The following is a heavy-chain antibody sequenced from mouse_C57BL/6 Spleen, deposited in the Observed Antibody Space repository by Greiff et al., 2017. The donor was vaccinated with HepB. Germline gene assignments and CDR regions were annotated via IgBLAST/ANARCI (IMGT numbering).Heavy chain of an antibody. J-gene: IGHJ2*01. V-gene: IGHV10-1*01. CDR1: GFSFNTYA. CDR2: IRSKSNNYAT. CDR3: VRQSNYFDY. Sequence: EVMLVESGGGLVQPKGSLKLSCAASGFSFNTYAMNWVRQAPGKGLEWVARIRSKSNNYATYYADSVKDRFTISRDDSESMLYLQMNNLKTEDTAMYYCVRQSNYFDYWGQGTTLTVSS.